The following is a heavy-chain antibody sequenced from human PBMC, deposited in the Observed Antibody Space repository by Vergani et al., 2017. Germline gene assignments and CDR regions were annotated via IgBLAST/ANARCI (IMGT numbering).Heavy chain of an antibody. CDR1: GGSISSYY. CDR3: ATNYGGNSLLDY. CDR2: IYYTGST. D-gene: IGHD4-23*01. Sequence: QVQLQESGPGLVKPSETLSLTCTVSGGSISSYYWSWIRQAPGKGLEWIGYIYYTGSTNYNPSLKSRVTISVDTSKNQFSLQLSSVTASDTAVYYCATNYGGNSLLDYWGQGTLVTVSS. V-gene: IGHV4-59*01. J-gene: IGHJ4*02.